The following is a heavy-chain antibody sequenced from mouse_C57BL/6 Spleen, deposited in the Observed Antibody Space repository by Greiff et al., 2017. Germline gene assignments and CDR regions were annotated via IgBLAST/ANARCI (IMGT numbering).Heavy chain of an antibody. Sequence: QVHVKQSGAELARPGASVKMSCKASGYTFTSYTMHWVKQRPGQGLEWIGYINPSSGYTKYNQKFKDKATLTADKSSSTAYMQLSSLTSEDSAVYYCARWLLRAMDYWGQGTSVTVSS. CDR2: INPSSGYT. V-gene: IGHV1-4*01. J-gene: IGHJ4*01. CDR3: ARWLLRAMDY. D-gene: IGHD2-3*01. CDR1: GYTFTSYT.